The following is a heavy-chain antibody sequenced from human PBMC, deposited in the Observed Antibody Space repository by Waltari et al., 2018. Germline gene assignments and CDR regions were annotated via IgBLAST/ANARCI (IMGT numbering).Heavy chain of an antibody. CDR3: ARDLSSGDGYNYFDY. CDR2: IIPILGIA. V-gene: IGHV1-69*04. J-gene: IGHJ4*02. D-gene: IGHD3-16*02. Sequence: QVQLVQSGAEVKKPGSSVKVSCKASGGTFSSYAISWVRRAPGQGLEWMGGIIPILGIANYAQKFQGRVTITADESTSTAYMELSSLGSEDTAVYYCARDLSSGDGYNYFDYWGQGTLVTVSS. CDR1: GGTFSSYA.